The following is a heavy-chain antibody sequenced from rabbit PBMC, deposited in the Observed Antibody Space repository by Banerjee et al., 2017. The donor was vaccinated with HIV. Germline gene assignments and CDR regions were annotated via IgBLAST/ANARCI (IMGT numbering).Heavy chain of an antibody. Sequence: QEQVVESGGGLVKPEGSLKLSCTASGFSFSSNWICWVRQAPGKGLEWIACIDTNDGDTDYANWPKGRFTISKTASTTVTLQMTSLTAADTATYFCARDLVAVIGWNFNLWGPGTLVTVS. CDR2: IDTNDGDT. D-gene: IGHD1-1*01. V-gene: IGHV1S45*01. CDR1: GFSFSSNW. J-gene: IGHJ4*01. CDR3: ARDLVAVIGWNFNL.